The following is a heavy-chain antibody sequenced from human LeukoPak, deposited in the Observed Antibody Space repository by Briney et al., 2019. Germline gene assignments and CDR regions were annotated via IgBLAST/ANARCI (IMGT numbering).Heavy chain of an antibody. V-gene: IGHV1-2*02. J-gene: IGHJ5*02. D-gene: IGHD3-3*01. Sequence: WASVKVSCKASGYTFTGYYMHWVRQAPGQGLEWMGWINPNSGGTNYAQKFQGRVTMTRDTSISTAYMELSRLRSDDTAVYYCARASSGSAYDQAPVSNWFDPWGQGTLVTVSS. CDR1: GYTFTGYY. CDR2: INPNSGGT. CDR3: ARASSGSAYDQAPVSNWFDP.